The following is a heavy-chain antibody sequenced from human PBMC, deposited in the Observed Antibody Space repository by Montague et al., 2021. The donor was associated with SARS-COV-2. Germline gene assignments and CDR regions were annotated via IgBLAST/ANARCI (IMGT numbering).Heavy chain of an antibody. CDR2: IYYRGST. CDR1: GDSISSSNYY. J-gene: IGHJ2*01. Sequence: SETLSLTCTVSGDSISSSNYYWSWIRQPPGKGLEWIGSIYYRGSTYYNPSLKSRVTISVDTSMNQFSLKLSSVTAAGTAVYYCARHGEMATSAGWWFIDLWGRGTLVTVSS. V-gene: IGHV4-39*01. CDR3: ARHGEMATSAGWWFIDL. D-gene: IGHD5-24*01.